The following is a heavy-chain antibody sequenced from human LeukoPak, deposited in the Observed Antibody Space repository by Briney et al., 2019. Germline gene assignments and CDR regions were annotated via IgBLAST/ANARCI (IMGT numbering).Heavy chain of an antibody. CDR3: ARDLWPHMDV. V-gene: IGHV4-59*01. Sequence: PETLSLTCTVSGGSISNDYCSWIRQSPGKGLEWIGYIYYSGGTNYNPSLKSRVTISVDTSKKQFSPRLSSVTAADTAVYYCARDLWPHMDVCSEGTTVTVSS. D-gene: IGHD2-21*01. J-gene: IGHJ6*03. CDR2: IYYSGGT. CDR1: GGSISNDY.